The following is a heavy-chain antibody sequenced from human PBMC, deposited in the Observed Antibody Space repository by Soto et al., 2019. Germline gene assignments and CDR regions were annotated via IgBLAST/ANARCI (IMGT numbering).Heavy chain of an antibody. CDR1: GYTFTSYG. CDR2: ISAYNGNT. J-gene: IGHJ4*02. CDR3: ARGGTFLEWLLYKPGDYFDY. Sequence: ASVKVSCKASGYTFTSYGISWVRQAPGQGLEWMGWISAYNGNTNYAQKLQGRVTMTTDTSTSTAYMELRSLRSDDTAVYYCARGGTFLEWLLYKPGDYFDYWGQGPLVTVSS. D-gene: IGHD3-3*02. V-gene: IGHV1-18*04.